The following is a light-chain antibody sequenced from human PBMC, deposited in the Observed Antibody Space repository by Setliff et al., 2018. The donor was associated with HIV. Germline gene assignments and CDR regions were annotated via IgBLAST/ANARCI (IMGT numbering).Light chain of an antibody. CDR2: DVT. CDR1: SSDVGSYNF. CDR3: SSFAGRLHV. Sequence: QSALAQPRSVSGSPGQSVTIPCTGTSSDVGSYNFVTWYQQHPGKVPKLIIYDVTRRPSGVPDRFSGSRSGNPASLTISGLQAEDEADYYCSSFAGRLHVFGTGTKVTVL. V-gene: IGLV2-11*01. J-gene: IGLJ1*01.